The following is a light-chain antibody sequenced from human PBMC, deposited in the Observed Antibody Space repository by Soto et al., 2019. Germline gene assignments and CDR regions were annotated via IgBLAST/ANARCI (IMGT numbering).Light chain of an antibody. CDR3: LQYNDGPPWT. Sequence: DVLMTQSPSSLSASVGDRVTISCRASQTIDSYLSWYQQKPGKPPNLLIFGASSLHSGVPSRFSASGSGTEFTLTITSLQSEDFAVYYCLQYNDGPPWTFGPGTKVEIK. CDR1: QTIDSY. J-gene: IGKJ1*01. CDR2: GAS. V-gene: IGKV1-39*01.